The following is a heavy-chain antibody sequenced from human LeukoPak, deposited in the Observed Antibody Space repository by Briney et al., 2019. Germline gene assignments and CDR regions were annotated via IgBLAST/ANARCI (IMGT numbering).Heavy chain of an antibody. CDR2: ISYDGSNK. D-gene: IGHD1-26*01. J-gene: IGHJ4*02. CDR3: AKVGPTALNY. CDR1: GFTFDDYA. Sequence: GGSLRLSCAASGFTFDDYAMHWVRQAPGKGLEWVAVISYDGSNKYYADSVKGRFTISRDNSKNTLYLQMNSLRAEDTAVYYCAKVGPTALNYWGQGTLVTVSS. V-gene: IGHV3-30-3*01.